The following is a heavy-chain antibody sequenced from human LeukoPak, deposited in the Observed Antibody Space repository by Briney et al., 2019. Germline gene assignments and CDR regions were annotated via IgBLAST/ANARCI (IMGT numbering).Heavy chain of an antibody. CDR3: AGGTQRPPLDY. CDR2: INHKGST. V-gene: IGHV4-34*01. Sequence: SETLSLTCAVYGGSFSGSYWSWIPDTPEKGLEWSWEINHKGSTNNTPSPKRRVTISVDTSKNQFSLKLSSVTAADTAVYYCAGGTQRPPLDYWGQGTLVTVSS. CDR1: GGSFSGSY. J-gene: IGHJ4*02.